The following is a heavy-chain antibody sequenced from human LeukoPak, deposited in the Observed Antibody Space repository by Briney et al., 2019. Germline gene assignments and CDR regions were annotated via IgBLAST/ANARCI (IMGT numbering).Heavy chain of an antibody. V-gene: IGHV3-21*01. D-gene: IGHD6-13*01. CDR2: ISSSSSYI. Sequence: GGSLRLSCAASGFTFSRYSMNWVRQAPGKGLEWVSSISSSSSYIYYADSVKGRFTISRDNAKNSLYLQMNSLRAEDTAVYYCARAPGYRSFLDYWGQGTLVTVSS. CDR3: ARAPGYRSFLDY. J-gene: IGHJ4*02. CDR1: GFTFSRYS.